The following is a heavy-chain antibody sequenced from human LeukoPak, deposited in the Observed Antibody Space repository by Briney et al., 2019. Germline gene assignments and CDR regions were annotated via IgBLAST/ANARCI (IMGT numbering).Heavy chain of an antibody. CDR2: FIPILGIA. CDR3: ARDNTRYYYDSSGDLFDY. CDR1: GGTFSSYA. V-gene: IGHV1-69*04. D-gene: IGHD3-22*01. Sequence: SVKVSCKASGGTFSSYAISWVRQAPRQGLEWMGRFIPILGIANYAQKFQGRVTITADKSTSTAYMELSSLRSEDTAVYYCARDNTRYYYDSSGDLFDYWGQGTLVTVSS. J-gene: IGHJ4*02.